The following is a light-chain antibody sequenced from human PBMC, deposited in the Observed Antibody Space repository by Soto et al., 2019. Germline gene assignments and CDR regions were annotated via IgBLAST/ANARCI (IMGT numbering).Light chain of an antibody. CDR1: QSVFYSSNNKDY. V-gene: IGKV4-1*01. J-gene: IGKJ1*01. CDR3: QQYYSTLWT. Sequence: DIVITQSPESLFVSLWERATINCKSIQSVFYSSNNKDYLAWYQQKPGQPPKLLIYWASTRESGVPDRFSGSGSGTDFTLTISSLQAEDVAVYYCQQYYSTLWTFGQGTKVDIK. CDR2: WAS.